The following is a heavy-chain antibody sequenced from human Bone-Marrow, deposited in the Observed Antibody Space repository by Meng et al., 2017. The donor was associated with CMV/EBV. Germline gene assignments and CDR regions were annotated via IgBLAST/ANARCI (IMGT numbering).Heavy chain of an antibody. CDR3: ARDISGITMVRGDY. V-gene: IGHV4-59*01. CDR2: IYYSGST. CDR1: GGSISSYY. Sequence: SETLSLTCTVPGGSISSYYWSWIRQPPGKGLEWIGYIYYSGSTNYNPSLKSRVTISVDTSKNQFSLKLSSVTAADTAVDYCARDISGITMVRGDYWGQGTLVTVSS. J-gene: IGHJ4*02. D-gene: IGHD3-10*01.